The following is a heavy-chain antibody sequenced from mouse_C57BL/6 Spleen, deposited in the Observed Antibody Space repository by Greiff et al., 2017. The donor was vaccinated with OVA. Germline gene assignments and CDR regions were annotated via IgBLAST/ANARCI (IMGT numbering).Heavy chain of an antibody. CDR1: GFTFSDYY. V-gene: IGHV5-12*01. CDR2: ISNGGGST. J-gene: IGHJ4*01. Sequence: EVKLMESGGGLVQPGGSLKLSCAASGFTFSDYYMYWVRQTPEKRLEWVAYISNGGGSTYYPDTVKGRFTISRDNAKNTLYLQMSRLKSEDTAMYYCARLTGTNAMDYWGQGTSVTVSS. CDR3: ARLTGTNAMDY. D-gene: IGHD4-1*01.